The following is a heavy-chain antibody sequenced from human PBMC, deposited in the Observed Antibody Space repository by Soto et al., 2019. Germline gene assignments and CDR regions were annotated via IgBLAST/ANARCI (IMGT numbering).Heavy chain of an antibody. J-gene: IGHJ6*02. CDR1: GFTFSSYG. Sequence: GGSLRLSCAASGFTFSSYGMHWVRQAPGKGLEWVAVISYDGSNKYYADSVKGRFTISRDNSKNTLYLQMNSLRAEDTAAYYCARDQGVVVVVAATPYYYGMDVWGQGTAVTVSS. CDR2: ISYDGSNK. D-gene: IGHD2-15*01. CDR3: ARDQGVVVVVAATPYYYGMDV. V-gene: IGHV3-30*03.